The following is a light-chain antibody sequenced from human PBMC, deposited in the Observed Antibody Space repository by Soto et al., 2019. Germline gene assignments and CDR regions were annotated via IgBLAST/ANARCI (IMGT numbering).Light chain of an antibody. CDR3: QQRSNWPPIT. J-gene: IGKJ5*01. CDR1: QSVSSY. V-gene: IGKV3-11*01. Sequence: EIVLTQSPATLSLSPGERATLSRRASQSVSSYLAWYQQKPGQAPRLLIYDASNRATGIPARFSGSGSGTDFTLTISSLEPEDFAVYCCQQRSNWPPITFGQGTRLEIK. CDR2: DAS.